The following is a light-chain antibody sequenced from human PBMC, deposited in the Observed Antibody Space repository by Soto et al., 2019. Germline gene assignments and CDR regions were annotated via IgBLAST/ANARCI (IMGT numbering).Light chain of an antibody. CDR3: CSYAGSSTSV. J-gene: IGLJ1*01. CDR1: SSDVGSYNL. V-gene: IGLV2-23*01. CDR2: EGS. Sequence: QSALTQPASVSGSPGQSITISCTGTSSDVGSYNLVSWYQQHPGKAPKLMIYEGSKRPSGVSNRFSGSKSGNMASLTISGLQAEDEADYYCCSYAGSSTSVFGTGTKLTVL.